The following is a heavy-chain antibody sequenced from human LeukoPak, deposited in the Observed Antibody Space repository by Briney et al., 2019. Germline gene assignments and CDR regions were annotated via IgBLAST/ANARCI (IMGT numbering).Heavy chain of an antibody. CDR1: GFTFSSHS. J-gene: IGHJ3*02. CDR3: VREWRDHGAFDM. Sequence: GGSLRLSCVASGFTFSSHSMNWVRQAPGKGLEWVSSIVKGRFTISRGNAKNSLYLEMNSLRAEDTALYYCVREWRDHGAFDMWGQGTMVTVSS. V-gene: IGHV3-21*06. D-gene: IGHD3-3*01. CDR2: I.